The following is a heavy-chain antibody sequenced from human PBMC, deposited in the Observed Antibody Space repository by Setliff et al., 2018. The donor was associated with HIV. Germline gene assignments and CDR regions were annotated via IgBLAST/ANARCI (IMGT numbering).Heavy chain of an antibody. CDR1: GFTFSSYS. D-gene: IGHD3-16*02. Sequence: PGGSLRLSCAASGFTFSSYSMNWVRQTPGKGLEWISYISATGTIKYADSVKGRFTTSRDNAKNTLYLQMNSLRAEDTGVYYCARLWSYDYVWGSYRPVDYWGRGTLVTVSS. J-gene: IGHJ4*02. CDR3: ARLWSYDYVWGSYRPVDY. CDR2: ISATGTI. V-gene: IGHV3-48*01.